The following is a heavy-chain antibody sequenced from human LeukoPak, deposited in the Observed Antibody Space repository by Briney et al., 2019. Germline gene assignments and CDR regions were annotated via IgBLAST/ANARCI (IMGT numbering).Heavy chain of an antibody. D-gene: IGHD3-22*01. CDR2: IYYTGST. V-gene: IGHV4-59*06. CDR3: ARAARGYLYYFDY. CDR1: GGSFRNYY. J-gene: IGHJ4*02. Sequence: PSETLSLTCAVYGGSFRNYYWSWIRQPPGKDLEWIGYIYYTGSTYYNPSLKSRVAMSLDTSKNQFSLKLSSVTAADTAVYYCARAARGYLYYFDYWGQGTLVTVSS.